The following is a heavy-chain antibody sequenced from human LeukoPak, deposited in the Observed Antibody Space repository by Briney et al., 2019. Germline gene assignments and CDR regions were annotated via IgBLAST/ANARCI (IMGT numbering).Heavy chain of an antibody. Sequence: PGTSLRLSCAASGFTFSSYAMYWVRQAPGKGLEWVAVIWHDGSNQYYGDSVKGRFTISRDNAKNSLYLQMNSLRAEDTAVYYCARFRAYGSGSYYNVRPYYGMDVWGQGTTVTVSS. J-gene: IGHJ6*02. D-gene: IGHD3-10*01. CDR2: IWHDGSNQ. CDR3: ARFRAYGSGSYYNVRPYYGMDV. V-gene: IGHV3-33*01. CDR1: GFTFSSYA.